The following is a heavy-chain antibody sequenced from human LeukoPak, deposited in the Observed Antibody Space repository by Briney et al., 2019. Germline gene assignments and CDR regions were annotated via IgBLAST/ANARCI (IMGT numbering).Heavy chain of an antibody. V-gene: IGHV3-23*01. CDR1: GFTFSSYA. CDR2: ISGSGGST. Sequence: GGSLRLSCAASGFTFSSYAMSWVRQAPGKGLEWVSAISGSGGSTYYADSMRGRFTISRDNSKNTLCLQMNSLRAEDTAVYFCAKRGGNYGWGSYQAFDIWGQGTMVTVSS. J-gene: IGHJ3*02. CDR3: AKRGGNYGWGSYQAFDI. D-gene: IGHD3-10*01.